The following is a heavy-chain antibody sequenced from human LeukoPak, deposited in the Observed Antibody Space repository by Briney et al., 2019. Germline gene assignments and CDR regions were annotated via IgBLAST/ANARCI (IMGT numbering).Heavy chain of an antibody. J-gene: IGHJ4*02. CDR1: GYTFTGYY. D-gene: IGHD6-13*01. Sequence: ASVKVSCKASGYTFTGYYMHWVRQAPGQGLEWVGWINPNSGGTNYAQKFQGRVTMTRDTSISTAYMELSRLRSDDTAVYYCVRDLGAAAGLRWGQGTLVTVSS. CDR3: VRDLGAAAGLR. CDR2: INPNSGGT. V-gene: IGHV1-2*02.